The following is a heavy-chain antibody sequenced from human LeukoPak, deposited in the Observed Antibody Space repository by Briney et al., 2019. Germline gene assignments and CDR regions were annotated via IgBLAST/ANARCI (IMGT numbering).Heavy chain of an antibody. Sequence: PSETLSLTCAVYGGSFSGYYWSWIRQPPGKGLEWIGEINHSGSTNYNPSLKSRVTISVDTSKNQFSLKLSSVTAADTAVYYCARSVPSGQHFDYWGQGTLVTVSS. J-gene: IGHJ4*02. CDR1: GGSFSGYY. V-gene: IGHV4-34*01. CDR3: ARSVPSGQHFDY. D-gene: IGHD1-1*01. CDR2: INHSGST.